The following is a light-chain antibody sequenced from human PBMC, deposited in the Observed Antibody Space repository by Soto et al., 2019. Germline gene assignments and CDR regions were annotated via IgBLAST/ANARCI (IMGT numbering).Light chain of an antibody. CDR3: QTWGTGFQF. V-gene: IGLV4-69*01. CDR1: SGHSSYA. Sequence: QLVLTQSPSASASLGASVKLTCTLSSGHSSYAIAWHQKQPGKGPRYLMDLNNDGSHTKGDGIPDRFSGSSSGADRYLIIPSLQSEDEADYYCQTWGTGFQFFGGGTQLTVL. CDR2: LNNDGSH. J-gene: IGLJ2*01.